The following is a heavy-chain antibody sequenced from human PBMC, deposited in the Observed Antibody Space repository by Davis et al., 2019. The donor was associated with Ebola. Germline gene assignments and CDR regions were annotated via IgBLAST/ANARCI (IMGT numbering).Heavy chain of an antibody. V-gene: IGHV3-11*01. Sequence: GESLKISCAASGFTFSDYYMRWIRQAPGKGLEWVSYISSSGSTIYYADSVKGRFTISMDNAKNSLYLQMNSLRAEDTAVYYCARDSGDFGAFDWYFDLWGRGTLVTVSS. J-gene: IGHJ2*01. CDR2: ISSSGSTI. D-gene: IGHD3-3*01. CDR1: GFTFSDYY. CDR3: ARDSGDFGAFDWYFDL.